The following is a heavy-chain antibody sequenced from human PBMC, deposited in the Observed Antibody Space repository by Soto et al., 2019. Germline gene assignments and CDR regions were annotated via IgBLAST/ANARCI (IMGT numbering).Heavy chain of an antibody. CDR2: ISAYNGNT. Sequence: QVQLVQSGAEVKKPGASVKVSCKASGYTFTSYGISWVRQAPGQGLEWMGWISAYNGNTNYAQKLQGRVTMTTDTSTSTAYMELRSLRSDDTAVYYCARDGAWGSPSHYYYYYGMDVWGQGTTVTVSS. V-gene: IGHV1-18*01. CDR3: ARDGAWGSPSHYYYYYGMDV. J-gene: IGHJ6*02. D-gene: IGHD1-26*01. CDR1: GYTFTSYG.